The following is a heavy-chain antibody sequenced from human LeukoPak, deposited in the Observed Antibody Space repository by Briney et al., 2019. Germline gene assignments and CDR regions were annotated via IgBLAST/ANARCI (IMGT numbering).Heavy chain of an antibody. Sequence: PGGSLRLSCAASGFTFSLHYMGWVRQTPGKGLEWVANIKQDGSEKYYVDSVKGRFTISRDNAKNSLYLQMNSLRAEDTAVYYCARRDYYYYYMDVWGKGTTVTVSS. V-gene: IGHV3-7*01. CDR1: GFTFSLHY. CDR2: IKQDGSEK. CDR3: ARRDYYYYYMDV. J-gene: IGHJ6*03.